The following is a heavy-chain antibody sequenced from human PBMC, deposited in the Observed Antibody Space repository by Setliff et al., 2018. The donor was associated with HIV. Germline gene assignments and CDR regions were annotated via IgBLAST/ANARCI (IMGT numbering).Heavy chain of an antibody. CDR1: GGSITRNY. D-gene: IGHD6-19*01. Sequence: KSSETLSLTCTVSGGSITRNYWSWIRQPPGKGLEWIGYIYYRGSTNYNPSLKSRVTISLDTSKNQFSLKMTSVTAADTAVYYCARGEVAVLKPDYYYMDVWGKGTTVTVSS. CDR3: ARGEVAVLKPDYYYMDV. CDR2: IYYRGST. V-gene: IGHV4-59*01. J-gene: IGHJ6*03.